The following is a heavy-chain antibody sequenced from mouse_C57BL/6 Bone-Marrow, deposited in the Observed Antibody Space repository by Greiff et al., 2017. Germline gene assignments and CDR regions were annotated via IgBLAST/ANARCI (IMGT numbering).Heavy chain of an antibody. J-gene: IGHJ2*01. CDR1: GYSITSGYY. Sequence: EVQLQQSGPGLVKPSQSLSLTCSVTGYSITSGYYWNWIRQFPGNKLEWMGYISYDGSNNYNPSLKNRISITRDTSKTQFFLKLNSVTTEDTATYYCASLSYYFDYWGQGTTLTVSS. D-gene: IGHD3-1*01. V-gene: IGHV3-6*01. CDR2: ISYDGSN. CDR3: ASLSYYFDY.